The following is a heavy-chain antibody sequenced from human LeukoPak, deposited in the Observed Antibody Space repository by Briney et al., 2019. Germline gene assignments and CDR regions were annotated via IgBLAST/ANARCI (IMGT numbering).Heavy chain of an antibody. J-gene: IGHJ6*03. CDR2: INSNSGGT. CDR3: ARDAGTTVTRSFYYYYMDV. CDR1: GGTFSSYA. V-gene: IGHV1-18*01. D-gene: IGHD4-17*01. Sequence: GASVKVSCKASGGTFSSYAISWVRQAPGQGLEWMGWINSNSGGTNYAQKLQGRVTMTTDTSTSTAYMELRSLRSDDTAVYYCARDAGTTVTRSFYYYYMDVWGKGTTVTVSS.